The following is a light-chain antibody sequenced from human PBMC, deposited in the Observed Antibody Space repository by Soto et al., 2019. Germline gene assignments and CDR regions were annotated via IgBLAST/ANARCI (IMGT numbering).Light chain of an antibody. CDR3: LQHDVYPLT. CDR2: DAS. J-gene: IGKJ4*01. V-gene: IGKV1-17*03. CDR1: QGIRNH. Sequence: DIQMTQSPSAMSASVGDRVTITCRASQGIRNHLVWFQQKPGKAPRRLIYDASSLQSGVPSTFSGSGSGTEFTLTISRLQPEDFVTYYCLQHDVYPLTFGGGTKVEIK.